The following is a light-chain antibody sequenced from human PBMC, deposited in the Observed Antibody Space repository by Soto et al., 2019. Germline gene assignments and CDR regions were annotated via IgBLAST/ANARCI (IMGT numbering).Light chain of an antibody. J-gene: IGKJ4*01. CDR2: DAS. V-gene: IGKV1-5*01. Sequence: DIQITQSPSTLSASVGDRVTITCRASQSISSWLAWYQQKPGKAPKLLIYDASSLQSGVPSRFSGSDSGTDFTLTISSLQPEDFATYYCQQANSFPLTFGGGTRWIS. CDR1: QSISSW. CDR3: QQANSFPLT.